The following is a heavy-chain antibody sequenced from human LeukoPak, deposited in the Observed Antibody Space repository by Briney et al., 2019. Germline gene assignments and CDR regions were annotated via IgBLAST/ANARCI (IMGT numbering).Heavy chain of an antibody. CDR1: GASIRSYH. V-gene: IGHV4-59*08. D-gene: IGHD5-18*01. CDR3: ARSYDTAMGDY. J-gene: IGHJ4*02. Sequence: PSETLSLTCTVSGASIRSYHWNWIRQPPGKGLEWIGYIYYSGSSNYNPSLKSRVTISVDTSKNQFSLKLSSVTAADTAVYYCARSYDTAMGDYWGQGTLVTVSS. CDR2: IYYSGSS.